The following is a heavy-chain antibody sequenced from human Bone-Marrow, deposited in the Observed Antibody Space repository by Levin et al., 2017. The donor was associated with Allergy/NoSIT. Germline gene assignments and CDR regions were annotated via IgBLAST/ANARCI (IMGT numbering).Heavy chain of an antibody. V-gene: IGHV4-34*01. D-gene: IGHD1-26*01. J-gene: IGHJ3*02. Sequence: SETLSLTCAVYGGSFSGYYWSWIRQPPGKGLEWIGEINHSGSTNYNPSLKSRVTISVDTSKNQFSLKLSSVTAADTAVYYCAVGWAHAFDIWGQGTMVTVSS. CDR2: INHSGST. CDR1: GGSFSGYY. CDR3: AVGWAHAFDI.